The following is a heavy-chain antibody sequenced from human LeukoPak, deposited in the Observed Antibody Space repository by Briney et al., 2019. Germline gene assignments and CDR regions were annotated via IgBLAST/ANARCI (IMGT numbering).Heavy chain of an antibody. J-gene: IGHJ4*02. D-gene: IGHD2-15*01. V-gene: IGHV4-39*07. CDR2: IYYSGRT. Sequence: SETLSLTCTVSNGSISSSSYYWGWIRQPPGKGLEWIGSIYYSGRTYYNPSLKSRVTISVDTSKNQFSLKLSSVTAADTAVYYCARRRCSGGSCPFDYWGQGTLVTVSS. CDR3: ARRRCSGGSCPFDY. CDR1: NGSISSSSYY.